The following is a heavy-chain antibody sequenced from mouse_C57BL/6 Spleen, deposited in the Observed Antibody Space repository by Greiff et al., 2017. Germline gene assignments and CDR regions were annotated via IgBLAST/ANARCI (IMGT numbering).Heavy chain of an antibody. Sequence: EVHLVESGGGLVKPGGSLKLSCAASGFTFSSYAMSWVRQTPEKRLEWVATISDGGSYTYYPDNVKGRFTISRDNAKNNLYLQLSHLKSEDTAMYCCARDRDFGFADWGQGTLVTVAA. J-gene: IGHJ3*01. CDR3: ARDRDFGFAD. CDR2: ISDGGSYT. CDR1: GFTFSSYA. V-gene: IGHV5-4*01.